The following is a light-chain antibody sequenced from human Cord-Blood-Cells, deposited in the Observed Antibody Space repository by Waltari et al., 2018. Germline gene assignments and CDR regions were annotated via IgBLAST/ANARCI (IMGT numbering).Light chain of an antibody. CDR2: KAS. V-gene: IGKV1-5*03. Sequence: DIQMTQSPSTLSASVGDRVTITCRASQSISSWLAWYQQKPGKAPKLLIYKASSLESGVPSRFSGSGSGTEFTLTISSLQPDDFATYYCQQYNRDMYTFGQGIKLEIK. CDR1: QSISSW. J-gene: IGKJ2*01. CDR3: QQYNRDMYT.